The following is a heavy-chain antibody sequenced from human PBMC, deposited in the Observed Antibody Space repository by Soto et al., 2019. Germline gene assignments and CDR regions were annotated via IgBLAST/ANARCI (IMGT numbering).Heavy chain of an antibody. J-gene: IGHJ5*01. Sequence: WASVKVSCKASGYTFTSYGISWVRQAPGQGLEWMGWISAYNGNTKYEQKLQGRVTMTTDTSTSTAYMEVRSLRSDDTAVYYCARDVASAGTTWFDSWGQGTLVTVSS. V-gene: IGHV1-18*01. CDR3: ARDVASAGTTWFDS. CDR2: ISAYNGNT. CDR1: GYTFTSYG. D-gene: IGHD6-13*01.